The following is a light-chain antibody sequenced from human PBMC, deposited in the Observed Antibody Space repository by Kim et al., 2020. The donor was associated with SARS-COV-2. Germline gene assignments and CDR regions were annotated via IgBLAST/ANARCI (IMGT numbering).Light chain of an antibody. J-gene: IGLJ2*01. CDR3: LLYYGGAQGRV. Sequence: GTVTLTCASSTGAVTSGYYPYWFQQKPGQAPRALIYSTSNKPSWTPARFSGSLLGGKAALTLSGVQPEDEAEYYCLLYYGGAQGRVFGGGTQLTVL. CDR2: STS. V-gene: IGLV7-43*01. CDR1: TGAVTSGYY.